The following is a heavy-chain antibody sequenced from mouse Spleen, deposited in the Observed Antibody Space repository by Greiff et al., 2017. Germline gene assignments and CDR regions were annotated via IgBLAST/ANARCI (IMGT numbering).Heavy chain of an antibody. D-gene: IGHD1-2*01. V-gene: IGHV2-2*01. CDR1: GFSLTNYA. CDR3: ARDWFPTSTTTATVFDY. CDR2: IWSDGST. J-gene: IGHJ2*01. Sequence: VQLKESGPGLVATSQSLSITCTVSGFSLTNYAVHWVRQSPGKGLEWLGVIWSDGSTDYNAAFISRLSISKDNSKSQVFFKMNSLQADDTAIYYCARDWFPTSTTTATVFDYWGQGTTLTVSS.